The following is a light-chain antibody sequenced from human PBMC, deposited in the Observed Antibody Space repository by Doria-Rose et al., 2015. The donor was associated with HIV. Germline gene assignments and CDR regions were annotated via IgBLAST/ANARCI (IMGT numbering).Light chain of an antibody. V-gene: IGKV1-5*03. CDR2: RAS. CDR3: QQYKSYSRT. Sequence: QSPSTLSASVGDRVTITCRGSQSISGWLAWYQQKPGKAPKLLIYRASSLESGVPSRFSGSGSGTEFTLTISSLQPDDFATYYCQQYKSYSRTFGQGTKVEIK. J-gene: IGKJ1*01. CDR1: QSISGW.